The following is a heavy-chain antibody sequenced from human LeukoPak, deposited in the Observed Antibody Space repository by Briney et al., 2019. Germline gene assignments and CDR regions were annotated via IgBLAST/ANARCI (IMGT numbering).Heavy chain of an antibody. CDR3: ARSQGYCSSTSCYTFGY. J-gene: IGHJ4*02. D-gene: IGHD2-2*02. CDR2: INHSGST. Sequence: PSETLSLTCAVYGGSFSGYYWSWIRQPPGKGLEWIGEINHSGSTNYNPSLKSRVTISVGTSKNQFSLKLSSVTAADTAVYYCARSQGYCSSTSCYTFGYWGQGTLVTVSS. CDR1: GGSFSGYY. V-gene: IGHV4-34*01.